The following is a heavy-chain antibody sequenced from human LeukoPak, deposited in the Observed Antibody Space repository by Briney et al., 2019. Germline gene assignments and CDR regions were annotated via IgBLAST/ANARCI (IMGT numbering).Heavy chain of an antibody. J-gene: IGHJ3*02. CDR1: GGTFSSYA. CDR3: AKLRYFDWLPHHDAFDI. CDR2: MNPNSGNT. Sequence: ASVKVSCKASGGTFSSYAISWVRQAPGQGLEWMGRMNPNSGNTGYAQKFQGRVTMTRNTSISTAYMELSSLRSEDTAVYYCAKLRYFDWLPHHDAFDIWGQGTMVTVSS. D-gene: IGHD3-9*01. V-gene: IGHV1-8*02.